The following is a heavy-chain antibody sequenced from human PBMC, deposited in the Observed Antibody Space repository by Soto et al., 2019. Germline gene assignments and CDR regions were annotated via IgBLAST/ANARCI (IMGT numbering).Heavy chain of an antibody. D-gene: IGHD4-17*01. CDR2: IYYSGST. CDR3: ARAENDYGGNGFDY. J-gene: IGHJ4*02. CDR1: GGSISSSSYY. Sequence: SETLSLTCTVSGGSISSSSYYWSWIRQPPGKGLEWIGYIYYSGSTNYNPSLKSRVTISVDTSKNQFSLKLSSVTAADTAVYYCARAENDYGGNGFDYWGQGTLVTVSS. V-gene: IGHV4-61*01.